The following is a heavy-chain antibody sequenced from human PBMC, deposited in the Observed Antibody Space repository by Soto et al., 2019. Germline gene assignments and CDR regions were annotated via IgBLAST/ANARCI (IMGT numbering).Heavy chain of an antibody. J-gene: IGHJ5*01. V-gene: IGHV4-59*01. D-gene: IGHD3-10*02. CDR3: ARGVDCRYGICFFWFDY. Sequence: PSETLSLTCAVSGGSINTYYWSWVRQPPGKGLEWIGNIHHSGSTNYNPSLNSRVTISIDTSKNKLSLWLNSVPAADTAVYYCARGVDCRYGICFFWFDYWGQGTLVNVSS. CDR1: GGSINTYY. CDR2: IHHSGST.